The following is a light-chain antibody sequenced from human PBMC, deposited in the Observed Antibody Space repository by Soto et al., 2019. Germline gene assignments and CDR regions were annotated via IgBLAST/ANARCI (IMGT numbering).Light chain of an antibody. J-gene: IGKJ3*01. Sequence: EIVMTQSPATVSVPPGERATLSCRASQSVNSNLAWYQQRPGQAPRLLIFGASTRATGFPARFSGSGSGTEFTLTISSLQSEDSAVYYCQQSYSSTFTFGPGTKVDIK. CDR1: QSVNSN. CDR2: GAS. V-gene: IGKV3-15*01. CDR3: QQSYSSTFT.